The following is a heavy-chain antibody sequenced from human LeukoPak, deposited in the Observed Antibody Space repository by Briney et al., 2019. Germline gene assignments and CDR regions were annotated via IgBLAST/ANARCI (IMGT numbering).Heavy chain of an antibody. CDR1: GFTFRNYG. Sequence: GRSLRLSCVASGFTFRNYGTHWVRQAPGKGLEWVTVIWYDGSNKYYADSVKGRFTISRDNSKNTLYLQMNSLRAEDTAVYYCASGIGDFEYYQHWGQGTLVTVSA. CDR2: IWYDGSNK. CDR3: ASGIGDFEYYQH. D-gene: IGHD4-17*01. V-gene: IGHV3-33*01. J-gene: IGHJ1*01.